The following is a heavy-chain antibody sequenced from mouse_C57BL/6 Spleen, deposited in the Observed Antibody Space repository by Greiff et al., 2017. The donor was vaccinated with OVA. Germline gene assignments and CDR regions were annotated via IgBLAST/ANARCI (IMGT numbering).Heavy chain of an antibody. Sequence: EVHLVESGGGLVKPGGSLKLSCAASGFTFSSYAMSWVRQTPEKRLEWVATISDGGSYTYYPDNVKGRFTISRDNAKNNLYLQMSHLKSEDTAMYYCARDHYYGSKYFDVWGTGTTVTVSS. CDR1: GFTFSSYA. V-gene: IGHV5-4*01. CDR3: ARDHYYGSKYFDV. J-gene: IGHJ1*03. D-gene: IGHD1-1*01. CDR2: ISDGGSYT.